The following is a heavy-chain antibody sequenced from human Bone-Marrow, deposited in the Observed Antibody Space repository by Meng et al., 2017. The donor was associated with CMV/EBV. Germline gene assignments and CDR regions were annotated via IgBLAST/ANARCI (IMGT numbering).Heavy chain of an antibody. CDR3: AISLIVEVSDATGRIMTGTSGIDF. V-gene: IGHV1-2*02. CDR1: GYTFTDYY. D-gene: IGHD2-2*01. Sequence: ASVKVSCKASGYTFTDYYIHWVRQAPRRGPEWMGWINPSSGGIKYAQKFQGRVTLTRDTSISAAYMELSRLRSDDTAVYYCAISLIVEVSDATGRIMTGTSGIDFWGQGTLVTVSS. J-gene: IGHJ4*02. CDR2: INPSSGGI.